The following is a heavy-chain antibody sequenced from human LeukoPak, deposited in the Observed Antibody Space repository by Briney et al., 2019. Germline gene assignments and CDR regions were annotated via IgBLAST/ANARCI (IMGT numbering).Heavy chain of an antibody. D-gene: IGHD2-8*01. Sequence: PGGSLRLSCAASGFTFSSYWMSWVRQAPGKGLEWVANIKQDGSEKYYVDSVKGRFTISRDNAKNSLYLQMNSLRAEDTAVYYCARDLGRMVYAFDYWGQGTLVTVSS. J-gene: IGHJ4*02. CDR1: GFTFSSYW. CDR2: IKQDGSEK. CDR3: ARDLGRMVYAFDY. V-gene: IGHV3-7*01.